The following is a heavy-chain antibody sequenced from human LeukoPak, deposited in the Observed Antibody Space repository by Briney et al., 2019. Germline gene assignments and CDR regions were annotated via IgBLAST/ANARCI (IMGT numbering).Heavy chain of an antibody. J-gene: IGHJ4*02. CDR2: ILSDGSKK. V-gene: IGHV3-30*02. CDR3: AKGLSALPAAGEY. D-gene: IGHD2-2*01. CDR1: GLTFSNSG. Sequence: GGSLRLSFAASGLTFSNSGMHWVRQAPGNWLEWVVYILSDGSKKHYADSVKGRFTISRDNSKNTLYLQMNSLRAEDTAVYYCAKGLSALPAAGEYWGQGTLVTVSS.